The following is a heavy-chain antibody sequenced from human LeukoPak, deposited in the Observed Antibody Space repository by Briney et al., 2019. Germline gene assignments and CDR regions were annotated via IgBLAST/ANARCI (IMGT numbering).Heavy chain of an antibody. J-gene: IGHJ5*02. CDR2: IYSGGST. D-gene: IGHD3-3*01. CDR3: AKDADLNWFDP. CDR1: GFTVSSNY. V-gene: IGHV3-66*01. Sequence: GGSLRLSCAASGFTVSSNYMSWVRQAPGKGLEWVSVIYSGGSTYYADSVKGRFTISRDNSKNTLYLQMNSLRAEDTAVYYCAKDADLNWFDPWGQGTLVTVSS.